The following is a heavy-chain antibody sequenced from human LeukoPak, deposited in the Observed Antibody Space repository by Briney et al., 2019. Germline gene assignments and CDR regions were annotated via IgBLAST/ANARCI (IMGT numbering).Heavy chain of an antibody. CDR3: AGVRLQPGTRLLIPNYFDY. V-gene: IGHV4-4*07. Sequence: PSETLSLTCSVSGASISSYYWTWVRQPAGKGLEWIGRIYASGNTDYNPSLKSRVTMSVDTSKNQFSLKLSSVTAADTAIYYCAGVRLQPGTRLLIPNYFDYWGRGTLVTVSS. D-gene: IGHD3-16*01. CDR1: GASISSYY. CDR2: IYASGNT. J-gene: IGHJ4*02.